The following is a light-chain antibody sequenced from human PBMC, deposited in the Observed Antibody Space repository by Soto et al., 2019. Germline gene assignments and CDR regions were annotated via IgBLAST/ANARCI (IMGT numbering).Light chain of an antibody. J-gene: IGLJ3*02. Sequence: QSVLTQPPSASATPGQRVTISCSGSSSNIGSNYVSWYQQLPGTAPKLLINRNNQRPSGVPDRFSGSKSGTSASLAISGLRSEDEADYHCAAWDDSLSGVVFGGGTKLTAL. V-gene: IGLV1-47*01. CDR3: AAWDDSLSGVV. CDR1: SSNIGSNY. CDR2: RNN.